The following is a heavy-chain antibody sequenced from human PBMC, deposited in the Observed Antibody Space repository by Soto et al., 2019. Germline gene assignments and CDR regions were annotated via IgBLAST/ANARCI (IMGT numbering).Heavy chain of an antibody. J-gene: IGHJ4*02. Sequence: LRLSCAASGFTFSDYYMSWIRQAPGKGLEWVSYISSSSSYTNYADSVKGRFTISRDNAKNSLYLQMNSLRAEDTAVYYCAKTRIGYCSSTSCYALLFDYWGQGTLVTVSS. CDR2: ISSSSSYT. D-gene: IGHD2-2*01. V-gene: IGHV3-11*03. CDR3: AKTRIGYCSSTSCYALLFDY. CDR1: GFTFSDYY.